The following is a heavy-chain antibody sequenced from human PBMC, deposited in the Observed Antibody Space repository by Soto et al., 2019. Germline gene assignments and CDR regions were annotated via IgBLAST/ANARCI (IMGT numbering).Heavy chain of an antibody. CDR2: IGSAGDT. CDR3: ARGYLGSFDY. J-gene: IGHJ4*02. V-gene: IGHV3-13*01. D-gene: IGHD7-27*01. CDR1: GFTFSSYA. Sequence: GGSLRLSCAASGFTFSSYAVHWVRQPTGKGLEWVSVIGSAGDTYYPGSVKGRFTISRENAKNSLYLQMNSLGAEDTAVYYCARGYLGSFDYWGQGTLVTVSS.